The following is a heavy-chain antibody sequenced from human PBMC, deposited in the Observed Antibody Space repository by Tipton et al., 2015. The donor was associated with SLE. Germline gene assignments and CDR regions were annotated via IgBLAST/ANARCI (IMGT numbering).Heavy chain of an antibody. CDR3: ARVLDGGSAPAAFDI. CDR2: IYYSGST. Sequence: TLSLTCTVSGGSISSGGYYCSWIRQPPGKGLEWIGSIYYSGSTYYNPSLKSRVTISVDTSKNQFSLKLSSVTAADTAVYYCARVLDGGSAPAAFDIWGQGTMVTVSS. V-gene: IGHV4-39*07. J-gene: IGHJ3*02. D-gene: IGHD3-10*01. CDR1: GGSISSGGYY.